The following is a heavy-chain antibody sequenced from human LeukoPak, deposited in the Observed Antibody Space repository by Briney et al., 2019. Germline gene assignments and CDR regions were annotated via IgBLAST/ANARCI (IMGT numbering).Heavy chain of an antibody. J-gene: IGHJ5*02. V-gene: IGHV4-34*01. CDR3: ARGLWFGELSNP. CDR1: GGSFSGYY. Sequence: SETLSLTCAVYGGSFSGYYWSWMRQPPGKGLEWIGEINHSGSTNYNPSLKSRVTISVDTSKNQFSLKLSSVTAADTAVYYCARGLWFGELSNPWGQGTLVTVSS. CDR2: INHSGST. D-gene: IGHD3-10*01.